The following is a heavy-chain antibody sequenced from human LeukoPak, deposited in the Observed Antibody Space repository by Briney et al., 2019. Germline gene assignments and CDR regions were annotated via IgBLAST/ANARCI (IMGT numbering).Heavy chain of an antibody. CDR1: GGSISSYY. CDR2: IYCSGST. D-gene: IGHD3-10*01. J-gene: IGHJ5*02. Sequence: SETLSLTCTVSGGSISSYYWGWIRQPPGKGLEWIGYIYCSGSTNYNPSLKSRVTISVDTSKNQFSLKLSSVTAADTAVYYCARHGSGLLWFGELSSKHNWFDPWGQGTLVTVSS. V-gene: IGHV4-59*08. CDR3: ARHGSGLLWFGELSSKHNWFDP.